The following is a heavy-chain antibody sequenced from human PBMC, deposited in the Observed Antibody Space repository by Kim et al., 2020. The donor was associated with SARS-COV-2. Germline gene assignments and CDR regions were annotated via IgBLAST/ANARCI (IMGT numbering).Heavy chain of an antibody. D-gene: IGHD5-12*01. CDR3: ARVLGYSGYDPYYFDY. CDR2: IYYSGST. J-gene: IGHJ4*02. V-gene: IGHV4-39*07. Sequence: SETLSLTCTVSGGSISSSSYYWGWIRQPPGKGLEWIGSIYYSGSTYYNPSLKSRVTISVDTSKNQFSLKLSSVTAADTAVYYCARVLGYSGYDPYYFDYWGQGTLVTVSS. CDR1: GGSISSSSYY.